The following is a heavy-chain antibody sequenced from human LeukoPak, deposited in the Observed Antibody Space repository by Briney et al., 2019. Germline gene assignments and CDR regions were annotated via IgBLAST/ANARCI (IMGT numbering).Heavy chain of an antibody. Sequence: SETLSLTXAVSGYSISSGYYWGWIRQPPGKGLEWIGSIYHSGSTYYNPSLKSRVTISVDTSKNQFSLKLSSVTAADTAVYYCARLQLRNYYFDYWGQGTLVTVSS. CDR3: ARLQLRNYYFDY. CDR1: GYSISSGYY. D-gene: IGHD1-7*01. CDR2: IYHSGST. V-gene: IGHV4-38-2*01. J-gene: IGHJ4*02.